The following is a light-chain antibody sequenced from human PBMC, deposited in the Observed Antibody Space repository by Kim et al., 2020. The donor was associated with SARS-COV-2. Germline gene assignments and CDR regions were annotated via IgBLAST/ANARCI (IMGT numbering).Light chain of an antibody. CDR2: WAS. Sequence: ATVNCTSSQSILHTANNKSHLAWYQQRPGQPPKLLIYWASTRESGGPDRFTGCGSWTDFTLTLNSLQAEDVAVYDCQQYSGAPRTFGQGTKVDIK. V-gene: IGKV4-1*01. CDR3: QQYSGAPRT. CDR1: QSILHTANNKSH. J-gene: IGKJ1*01.